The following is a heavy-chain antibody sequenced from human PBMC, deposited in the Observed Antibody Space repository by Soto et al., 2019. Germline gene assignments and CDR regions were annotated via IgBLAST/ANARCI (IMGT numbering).Heavy chain of an antibody. J-gene: IGHJ4*02. CDR1: GFTFSDYA. CDR2: VSHDGRNT. D-gene: IGHD6-19*01. Sequence: VQLVESGGGVVQPGRSLRLSCAASGFTFSDYAMHWVRQAPGKGLEWVAVVSHDGRNTHYADSVKGRFNISRDSSKNKVSLEITSLRAQETAVYFRAKGERQWLVTSDFNYWGQGALVNVSS. V-gene: IGHV3-30*18. CDR3: AKGERQWLVTSDFNY.